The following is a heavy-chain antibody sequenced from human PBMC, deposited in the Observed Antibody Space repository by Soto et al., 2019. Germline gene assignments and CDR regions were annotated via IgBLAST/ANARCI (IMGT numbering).Heavy chain of an antibody. V-gene: IGHV3-7*03. CDR2: IKQDGSEK. CDR1: GFTFSSYW. J-gene: IGHJ6*02. D-gene: IGHD6-13*01. Sequence: GGSLRLSCAASGFTFSSYWMSWVRQAPGKGLEWVANIKQDGSEKYYVDSVKGRFTISRDNAKNSLYLQMNSLRAEDTAVYYCARGKDKYSSSWYYYYGMDVWGQGTTVTVSS. CDR3: ARGKDKYSSSWYYYYGMDV.